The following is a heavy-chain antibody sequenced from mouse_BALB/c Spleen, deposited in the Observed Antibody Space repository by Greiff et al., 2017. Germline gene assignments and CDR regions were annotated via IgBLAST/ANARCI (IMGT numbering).Heavy chain of an antibody. CDR1: GFSLTSYG. J-gene: IGHJ1*01. D-gene: IGHD2-14*01. V-gene: IGHV2-5-1*01. CDR2: IWRGGST. CDR3: APYYRYEYFDV. Sequence: VKLVESGPSLVQPSQSLSITCTVSGFSLTSYGVHWVRQSPGKGLEWLGVIWRGGSTDYNAAFMSRLSITKDNSKSQVFFKMNSLQADDTAIYYCAPYYRYEYFDVWGAGTTVTVSS.